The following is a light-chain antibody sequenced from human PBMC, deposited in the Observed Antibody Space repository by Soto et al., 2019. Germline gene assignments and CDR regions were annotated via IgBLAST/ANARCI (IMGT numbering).Light chain of an antibody. Sequence: QSALAQPPSASGSPGQSVTISCTGTSSDVGGYNYVSWYQQHPGRAPKLMISDVTKRPSGVPDRFSGSKSGNTASLTVSALQADDEADYYCSSYAGSNNLLFGGGTQLTVL. V-gene: IGLV2-8*01. CDR2: DVT. CDR3: SSYAGSNNLL. CDR1: SSDVGGYNY. J-gene: IGLJ2*01.